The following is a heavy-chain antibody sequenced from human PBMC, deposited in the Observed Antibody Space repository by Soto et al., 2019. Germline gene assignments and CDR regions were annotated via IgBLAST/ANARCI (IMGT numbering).Heavy chain of an antibody. CDR1: GGSISSSSYY. D-gene: IGHD3-9*01. Sequence: QLQLQESGPGLVKPSETLSLTCTVSGGSISSSSYYWGWIRQPPGKGLEWIGSIYYSGSTYYNPSLKSRVTISVDTSKNQFSLKLSSVTAADTAVYYCAPSPETYYDILTGDRPRGIGYWGQGTLVTVSS. CDR3: APSPETYYDILTGDRPRGIGY. V-gene: IGHV4-39*01. J-gene: IGHJ4*02. CDR2: IYYSGST.